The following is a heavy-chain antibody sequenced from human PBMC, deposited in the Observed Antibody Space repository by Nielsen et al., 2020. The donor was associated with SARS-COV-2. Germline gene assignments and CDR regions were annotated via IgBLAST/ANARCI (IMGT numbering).Heavy chain of an antibody. J-gene: IGHJ5*02. CDR2: VNSDGTII. D-gene: IGHD5-24*01. CDR3: ARGRWLQPAPWFDP. CDR1: GFAFSSYW. V-gene: IGHV3-74*01. Sequence: GESLKISCAASGFAFSSYWMHWVRQVSGRGLAWVSRVNSDGTIISYADSVKGRFTISRDNAKNTLYLQMNSLRAEDTAVYYCARGRWLQPAPWFDPWGQVTLVTVSS.